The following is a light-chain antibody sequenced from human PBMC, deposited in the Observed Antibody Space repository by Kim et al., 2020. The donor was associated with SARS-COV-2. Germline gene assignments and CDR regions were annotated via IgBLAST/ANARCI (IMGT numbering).Light chain of an antibody. V-gene: IGKV3-20*01. Sequence: EIVLTQSPGTLSLSPGERATLSCRASQSVSSNSLAWYQQKPGQAPRLLISGASSRATGIPDRFSGSGSETGFTLTISRLEPEDFAVYYCQQYGSSPLTFGGGTKLEI. CDR1: QSVSSNS. J-gene: IGKJ4*01. CDR3: QQYGSSPLT. CDR2: GAS.